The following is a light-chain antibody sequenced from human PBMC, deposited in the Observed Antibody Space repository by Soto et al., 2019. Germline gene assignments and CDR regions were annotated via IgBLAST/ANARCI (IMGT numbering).Light chain of an antibody. CDR1: SSNIGAGYD. J-gene: IGLJ2*01. V-gene: IGLV1-40*01. CDR3: QSFDTSLSGFVI. CDR2: DNN. Sequence: QSVLTQPPSVSGAPGQRVTISCTGRSSNIGAGYDVHWYQQFPGTAPKLLMYDNNKRPSGVPDRFSGSKSGTSASLAITGLQAEDEADYFCQSFDTSLSGFVIFGGGTKLTVL.